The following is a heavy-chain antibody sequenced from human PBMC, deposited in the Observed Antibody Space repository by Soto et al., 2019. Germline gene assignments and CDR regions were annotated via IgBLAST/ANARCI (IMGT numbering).Heavy chain of an antibody. J-gene: IGHJ4*02. CDR3: ARDRGYYDSSGYYFDY. CDR1: GGAISSGGYY. CDR2: IYYSGST. D-gene: IGHD3-22*01. Sequence: SETLSLTCTVSGGAISSGGYYWSWIRQHPGKGLEWVGDIYYSGSTYYNPSLKSRVTISVDTSKNQFSLKLSSVTAADTAVYYCARDRGYYDSSGYYFDYWGQGTLVTVSS. V-gene: IGHV4-31*03.